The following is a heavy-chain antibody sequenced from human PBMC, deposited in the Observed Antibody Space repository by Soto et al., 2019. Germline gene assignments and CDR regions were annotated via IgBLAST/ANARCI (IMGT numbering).Heavy chain of an antibody. V-gene: IGHV3-21*01. CDR2: ISSSSSYI. CDR1: GFTFSSSS. J-gene: IGHJ4*01. Sequence: GGSLRLSCAASGFTFSSSSMIWVRQAPGKGLEWVSYISSSSSYIYYADSVKGRFTISRDNAKNSLYLHMSSLRAEDTAVYYCATLYQFDGSSYFTFDYWGHGT. CDR3: ATLYQFDGSSYFTFDY. D-gene: IGHD3-22*01.